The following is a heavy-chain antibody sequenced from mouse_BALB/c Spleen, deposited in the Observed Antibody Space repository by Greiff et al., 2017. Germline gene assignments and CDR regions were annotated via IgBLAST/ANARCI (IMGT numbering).Heavy chain of an antibody. CDR2: INPGSGGT. CDR3: ARRKLWSPCWDFDV. Sequence: QVQLQQSGADLVRPGTSVKVSCKASGYAFTSYLIAWVQQRPGQGLEWVGVINPGSGGTNYNEKFKGQATLTADKSSSTAYMQLSSLTSDDSAVYFCARRKLWSPCWDFDVWGEGTTVTVSS. V-gene: IGHV1-54*01. D-gene: IGHD1-1*02. J-gene: IGHJ1*01. CDR1: GYAFTSYL.